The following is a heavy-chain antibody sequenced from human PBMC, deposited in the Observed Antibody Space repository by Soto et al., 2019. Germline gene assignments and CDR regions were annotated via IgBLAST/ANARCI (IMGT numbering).Heavy chain of an antibody. Sequence: ASVKVSCKASGYTFTSYGISWVRQAPGQGLEWMGWINTGNGHTKYSQKFQGRVTITRDTSARTAYMELNSLRSEDTAVYYCASRGYDFWSGLDPWGQGTLVTVSS. CDR3: ASRGYDFWSGLDP. CDR1: GYTFTSYG. CDR2: INTGNGHT. V-gene: IGHV1-3*04. D-gene: IGHD3-3*01. J-gene: IGHJ5*02.